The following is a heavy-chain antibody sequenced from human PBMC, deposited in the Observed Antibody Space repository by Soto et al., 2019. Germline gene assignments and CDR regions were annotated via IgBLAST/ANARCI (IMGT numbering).Heavy chain of an antibody. D-gene: IGHD6-13*01. CDR3: ASGQQLAIFDY. Sequence: SETLSLTCTVSGGSISSGDYYWSWIRQPPGKGLEWIGYIYYSGSTYYNPSLKSRVTISVDTSKNQFSLKLSSVTAADTAVYYCASGQQLAIFDYWGQGTLVTVPQ. CDR2: IYYSGST. CDR1: GGSISSGDYY. J-gene: IGHJ4*02. V-gene: IGHV4-30-4*01.